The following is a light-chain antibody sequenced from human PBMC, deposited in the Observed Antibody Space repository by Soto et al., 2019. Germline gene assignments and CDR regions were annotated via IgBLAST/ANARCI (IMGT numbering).Light chain of an antibody. Sequence: QSVLTQPASVSGSPGQSITISCTGTSSDVGSYNLVSWYQHHPDEAPKLIIYEVNKRPSGVSNRFSGSKSGNTASLTISGLRAEDEADYYCCSYAGSSSFYVFGSGTKVTVL. CDR1: SSDVGSYNL. CDR3: CSYAGSSSFYV. J-gene: IGLJ1*01. V-gene: IGLV2-23*02. CDR2: EVN.